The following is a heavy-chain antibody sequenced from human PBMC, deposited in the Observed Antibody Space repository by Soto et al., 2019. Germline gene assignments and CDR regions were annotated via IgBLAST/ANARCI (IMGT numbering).Heavy chain of an antibody. CDR3: ARASSYGYRGGFDY. J-gene: IGHJ4*02. V-gene: IGHV4-34*01. CDR2: INHSGST. D-gene: IGHD5-18*01. CDR1: GGSCSGYY. Sequence: SETLSLTCAVYGGSCSGYYWSWIRQPPGKGLEWIGEINHSGSTNYNPSLKSRVTISVDTSKNQFSLKLSSVTAADTAVYYCARASSYGYRGGFDYWGQGTLVTVSS.